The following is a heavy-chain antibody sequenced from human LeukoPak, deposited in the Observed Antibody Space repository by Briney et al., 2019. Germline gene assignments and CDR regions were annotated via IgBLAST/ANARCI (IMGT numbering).Heavy chain of an antibody. D-gene: IGHD5-12*01. J-gene: IGHJ4*02. V-gene: IGHV3-49*05. Sequence: NPGQSLRLSCTASGFTFGDYGMSWFRQAPGKGLEWVSFIRSEAYDTTPQYGASVKGRFTISKDDSRRIAFLQMSGLKTEDTAVYYCSRAAGYDFILEYWSQGTLVTVSS. CDR2: IRSEAYDTTP. CDR1: GFTFGDYG. CDR3: SRAAGYDFILEY.